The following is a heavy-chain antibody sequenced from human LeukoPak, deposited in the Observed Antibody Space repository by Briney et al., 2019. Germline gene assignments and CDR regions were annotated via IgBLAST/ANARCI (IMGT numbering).Heavy chain of an antibody. Sequence: SSVKVSCKASGGTFSSYTISWVRQAPGQGLEWMGRIIPILGIANYAQKFQGRVTITADKSTSTAYMELSSLRSEDTAVYYCARSPGIAAAELDWGQGTLVTVSS. CDR2: IIPILGIA. CDR1: GGTFSSYT. V-gene: IGHV1-69*02. D-gene: IGHD6-13*01. CDR3: ARSPGIAAAELD. J-gene: IGHJ4*02.